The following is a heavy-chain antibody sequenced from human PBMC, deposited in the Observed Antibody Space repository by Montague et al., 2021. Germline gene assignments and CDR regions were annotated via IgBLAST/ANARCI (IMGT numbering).Heavy chain of an antibody. CDR3: ARDGYNWIPYDY. Sequence: SLRLSCAASGFTLDSYMMSWVRQAPGKGLEWVSAISGTGADKYYADSVRGRFTISRDNPKNTLYLQMDSLRDDDTAVYYCARDGYNWIPYDYWGQGTLVTVSS. CDR1: GFTLDSYM. J-gene: IGHJ4*02. CDR2: ISGTGADK. D-gene: IGHD1-1*01. V-gene: IGHV3-23*01.